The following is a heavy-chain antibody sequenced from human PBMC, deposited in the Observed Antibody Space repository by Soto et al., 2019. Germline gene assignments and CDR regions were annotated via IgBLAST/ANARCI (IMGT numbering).Heavy chain of an antibody. CDR3: ARISQSDFWSGYYYFFDY. V-gene: IGHV1-18*01. Sequence: ASVKVSCKASGYTFTDYGISWVRQAPGQGLQWMGWITAFNGNTKYAQQFQGRVTMTTDTSTSTAYMELRSLESDDTAVFYCARISQSDFWSGYYYFFDYWGQGTLVTVSS. D-gene: IGHD3-3*01. CDR1: GYTFTDYG. J-gene: IGHJ4*02. CDR2: ITAFNGNT.